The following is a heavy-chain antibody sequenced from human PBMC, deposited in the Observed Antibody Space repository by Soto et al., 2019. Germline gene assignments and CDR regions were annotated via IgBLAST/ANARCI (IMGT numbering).Heavy chain of an antibody. D-gene: IGHD6-13*01. V-gene: IGHV3-30*18. CDR1: GFTFTSYG. CDR2: ISYDGSNK. J-gene: IGHJ4*02. Sequence: QVQLVESGGGVVQPGRSLRLSCAASGFTFTSYGMHWVRQAPGKGLEWVAVISYDGSNKYYADSMKGRFTISRDNSKNPLYLKMNSLRAENTAVYYCAKDPAQQLRGGYFDSWGQGTLVTVSS. CDR3: AKDPAQQLRGGYFDS.